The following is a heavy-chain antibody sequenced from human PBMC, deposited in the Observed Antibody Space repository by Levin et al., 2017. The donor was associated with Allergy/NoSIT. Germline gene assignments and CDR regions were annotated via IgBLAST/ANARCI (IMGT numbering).Heavy chain of an antibody. CDR2: IFYSGTT. CDR3: ARSSRDGYAYFAC. Sequence: SETLSLTCTVSGGSISSYYWSWIRQPPGKGLEWIGYIFYSGTTNYNPSLKSRVTISVDTSKNQFSLKLSSVTAADTAVYYCARSSRDGYAYFACWGQGTLVTVSS. J-gene: IGHJ4*02. V-gene: IGHV4-59*01. CDR1: GGSISSYY. D-gene: IGHD5-24*01.